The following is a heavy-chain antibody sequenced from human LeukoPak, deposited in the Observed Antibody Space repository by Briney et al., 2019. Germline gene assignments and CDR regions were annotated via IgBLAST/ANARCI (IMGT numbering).Heavy chain of an antibody. CDR2: IYYSGST. V-gene: IGHV4-61*01. CDR3: ARDGSGTPGGDSNWFDP. D-gene: IGHD3-10*01. J-gene: IGHJ5*02. Sequence: ASETLSLTCTVSGGSISSSTYYWTWIRQPPGKGLEWIGYIYYSGSTNYNPSLKSRVTISVDTSKNQFSLKLSSVTAADTAVYYCARDGSGTPGGDSNWFDPWGQGTLVTVSS. CDR1: GGSISSSTYY.